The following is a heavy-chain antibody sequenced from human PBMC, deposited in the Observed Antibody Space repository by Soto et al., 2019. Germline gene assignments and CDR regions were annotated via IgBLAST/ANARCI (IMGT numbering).Heavy chain of an antibody. CDR1: GGSISSGGYY. D-gene: IGHD3-3*01. J-gene: IGHJ6*02. CDR2: IYYSGST. CDR3: ARGPYDFWSRVYYYYGMDV. Sequence: SETLSLTCTVSGGSISSGGYYWSWIRQHPGKGLEWIGYIYYSGSTYYNPSLKSRVTISVDTSKNQFSLKLSSVTAADTAVYYCARGPYDFWSRVYYYYGMDVWGQGTTVTVSS. V-gene: IGHV4-31*03.